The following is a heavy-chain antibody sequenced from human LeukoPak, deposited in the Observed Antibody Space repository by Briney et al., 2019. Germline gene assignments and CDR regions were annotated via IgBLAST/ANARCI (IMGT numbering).Heavy chain of an antibody. CDR1: GGSISSGGYY. Sequence: SQTLSLTCTVSGGSISSGGYYWSWIRQPAGKGLEWIGRIYTSGSTNYNPSLKSRVTISVDTSKNQFSLKLSSVTAADTAVYYCAREDYYDNWFDPWGQGTLVTVSS. J-gene: IGHJ5*02. D-gene: IGHD3-22*01. CDR3: AREDYYDNWFDP. V-gene: IGHV4-61*02. CDR2: IYTSGST.